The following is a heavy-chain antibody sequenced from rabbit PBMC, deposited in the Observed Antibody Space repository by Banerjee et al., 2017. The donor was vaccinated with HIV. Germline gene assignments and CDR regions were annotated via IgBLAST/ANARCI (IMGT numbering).Heavy chain of an antibody. D-gene: IGHD3-1*01. Sequence: QEQLEESGGDLVKPGASLTLTCTASGFSFSSNYDMCWVRQAPGKGLEWIGCIYAGSSGSTYYASWAKGRFTISKTSSTTVTLQMTSLTAADTATYFCAGGIGYAGPGYAYFNLWGQGTLVTVS. CDR1: GFSFSSNYD. CDR3: AGGIGYAGPGYAYFNL. CDR2: IYAGSSGST. J-gene: IGHJ4*01. V-gene: IGHV1S45*01.